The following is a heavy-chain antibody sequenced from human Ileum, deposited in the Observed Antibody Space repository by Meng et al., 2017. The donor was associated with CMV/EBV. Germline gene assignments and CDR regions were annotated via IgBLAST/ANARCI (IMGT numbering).Heavy chain of an antibody. CDR1: GDSVSSTTVT. Sequence: HLTQSGPGLVKTSQTLLLTCAISGDSVSSTTVTWNWIRQSPSRGLEWLGRTYYRSKWFNDYALSVRGRITINPDISKNQLSLQLNSVTPEDTAVYYCVRLTGNSWLDYWGRGTLVTVSS. V-gene: IGHV6-1*01. D-gene: IGHD6-13*01. CDR2: TYYRSKWFN. J-gene: IGHJ4*02. CDR3: VRLTGNSWLDY.